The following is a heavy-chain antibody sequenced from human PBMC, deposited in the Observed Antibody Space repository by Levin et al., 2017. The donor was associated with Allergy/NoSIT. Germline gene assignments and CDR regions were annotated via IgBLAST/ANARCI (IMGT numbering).Heavy chain of an antibody. CDR3: ARGDYGDYVGWFDP. V-gene: IGHV2-5*02. J-gene: IGHJ5*02. D-gene: IGHD4-17*01. CDR2: IYWDDHK. Sequence: SGPTLVKPTQTLTLTCTFSGFSFSTSGVGVGWIRQPPGKALEWLALIYWDDHKRYSPSLKSRLTITKDTSKNHVVLTMTNMDPVDTATYYCARGDYGDYVGWFDPWGQGTLVTVSS. CDR1: GFSFSTSGVG.